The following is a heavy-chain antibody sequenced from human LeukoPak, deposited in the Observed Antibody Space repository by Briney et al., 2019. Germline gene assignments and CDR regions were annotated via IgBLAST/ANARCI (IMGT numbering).Heavy chain of an antibody. CDR1: GFTFSSYE. Sequence: QPGGSLRLSCAASGFTFSSYEMNWVRQAPGKGLEWVSYISSSGSTIYYADSVKGRFTISRDNSKNTLYLQMNSLRAEDTAVYYCARVGIDFWSGYYDYWGQGTLVTVSS. J-gene: IGHJ4*02. D-gene: IGHD3-3*01. CDR3: ARVGIDFWSGYYDY. CDR2: ISSSGSTI. V-gene: IGHV3-48*03.